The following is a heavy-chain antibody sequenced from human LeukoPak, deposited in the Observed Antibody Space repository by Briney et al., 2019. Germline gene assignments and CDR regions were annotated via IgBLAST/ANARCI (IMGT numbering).Heavy chain of an antibody. Sequence: GGSLRLSCAASGSYWMHWVRQAPGKGLVWVSHINSDGSWTNYADSVKGRFTISEDNAKNTVYLQMNNLRAEDTAVYYCVSFYETYWGRGTLVTVSS. J-gene: IGHJ4*02. CDR2: INSDGSWT. V-gene: IGHV3-74*01. D-gene: IGHD2/OR15-2a*01. CDR3: VSFYETY. CDR1: GSYW.